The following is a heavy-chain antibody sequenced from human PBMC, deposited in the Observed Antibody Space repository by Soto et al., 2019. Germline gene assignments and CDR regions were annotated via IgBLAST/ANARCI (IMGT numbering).Heavy chain of an antibody. Sequence: GGSLRLSCTASGFTFGDYAMSWFRQAPGKGLEWVGFIRSKAYGGTTEYAASVKGRFTISRDDSKSIAYLQMNSLKTEDTAVYYCTRDGSITMVRGVIIGRDYWGQGTLVTVSS. CDR1: GFTFGDYA. CDR3: TRDGSITMVRGVIIGRDY. D-gene: IGHD3-10*01. V-gene: IGHV3-49*03. CDR2: IRSKAYGGTT. J-gene: IGHJ4*02.